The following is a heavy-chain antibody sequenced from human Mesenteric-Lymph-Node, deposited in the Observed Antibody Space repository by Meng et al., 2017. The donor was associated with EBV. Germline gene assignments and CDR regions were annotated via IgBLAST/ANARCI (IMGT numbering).Heavy chain of an antibody. V-gene: IGHV3-74*01. CDR3: ARAAGYDPPYFDY. CDR2: INSDGSST. Sequence: VQLVESGGGLFQPGGSRILSCAASGFTFSSYWMHWVRQAPGKGLVWVSRINSDGSSTSYADSVKGRFTISRDNAKNTLYLQMNSLRAEDTAVYYCARAAGYDPPYFDYWGQGTLVTVSS. CDR1: GFTFSSYW. J-gene: IGHJ4*02. D-gene: IGHD5-12*01.